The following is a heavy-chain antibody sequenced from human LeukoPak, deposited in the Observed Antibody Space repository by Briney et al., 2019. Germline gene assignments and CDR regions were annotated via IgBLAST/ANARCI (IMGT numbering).Heavy chain of an antibody. D-gene: IGHD6-6*01. V-gene: IGHV4-39*01. Sequence: SETLSLTCTVSGGSISSSSYYWGWIRQPPGKGLEWIGSIYYSGSTYYNPSLKSRVTISVDTSKNQFSLKLSSVTAADTAVYYCARHGVAARDYMDVWGKGTTVTVSS. CDR2: IYYSGST. CDR1: GGSISSSSYY. CDR3: ARHGVAARDYMDV. J-gene: IGHJ6*03.